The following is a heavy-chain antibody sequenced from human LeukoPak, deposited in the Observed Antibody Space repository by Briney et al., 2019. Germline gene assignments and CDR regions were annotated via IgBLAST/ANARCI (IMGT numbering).Heavy chain of an antibody. Sequence: GGSLRLSCAASGFTFSSYAMSWVRQAPGKGLEWVSTVSHSGGSTYFADSVKGRFTISRDNSKNTLYLQMNSLRAEDTAVYYCAKGNNYGPVDYRGQGTLVTVSS. CDR3: AKGNNYGPVDY. D-gene: IGHD5-18*01. J-gene: IGHJ4*02. V-gene: IGHV3-23*01. CDR1: GFTFSSYA. CDR2: VSHSGGST.